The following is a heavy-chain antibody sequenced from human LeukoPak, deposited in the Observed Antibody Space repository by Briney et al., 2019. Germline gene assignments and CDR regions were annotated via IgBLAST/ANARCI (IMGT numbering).Heavy chain of an antibody. V-gene: IGHV4-34*01. D-gene: IGHD2-2*01. CDR3: ARHATRYCSSTSCYSYYYYYMDV. J-gene: IGHJ6*03. CDR2: INHSGST. Sequence: PSETLSLTCTVSGGSISSYYWSWIRQPPGKGLEWIGEINHSGSTNYNPSLKSRVTISVDTSKNQFSLKLSSVTAADTAVYYCARHATRYCSSTSCYSYYYYYMDVWGKGTTVTVSS. CDR1: GGSISSYY.